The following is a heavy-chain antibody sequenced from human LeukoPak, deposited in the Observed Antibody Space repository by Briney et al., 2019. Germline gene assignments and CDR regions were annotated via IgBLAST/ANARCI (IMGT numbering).Heavy chain of an antibody. D-gene: IGHD4-17*01. CDR3: ARNPLIPTVTTPYYYYGMDV. CDR1: GGTFSSYA. Sequence: SVKVSCKASGGTFSSYAISWVRQAPGQGLEWMGRIITIRGIANYAQKFQGRVTITADKSTSTAYMELSSLRSEDTAVYYCARNPLIPTVTTPYYYYGMDVWGQGTTVTVSS. J-gene: IGHJ6*02. V-gene: IGHV1-69*04. CDR2: IITIRGIA.